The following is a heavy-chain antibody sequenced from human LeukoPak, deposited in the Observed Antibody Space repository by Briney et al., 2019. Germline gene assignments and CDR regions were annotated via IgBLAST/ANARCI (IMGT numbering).Heavy chain of an antibody. V-gene: IGHV4-31*03. D-gene: IGHD2-2*01. J-gene: IGHJ5*02. Sequence: TLSLTCTVSGGSIRSGGYYGSWIRQHPGKGLEWIGYIYYSGSTYYNPSLKSRVTISVDTSKNQFSLKLSSVTAADTAVYYCARGKPPGYCSSTSCSDPWGQGTLVTVSS. CDR3: ARGKPPGYCSSTSCSDP. CDR1: GGSIRSGGYY. CDR2: IYYSGST.